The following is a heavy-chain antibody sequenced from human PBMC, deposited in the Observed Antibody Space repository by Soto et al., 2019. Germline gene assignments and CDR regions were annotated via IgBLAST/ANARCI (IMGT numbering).Heavy chain of an antibody. Sequence: QITLKESGPTLVKPTQTLTLTCTFSGFSLSTSAVGVGWIRQPPGKALEWLALIYWDDDKRYSPSLKSRLTITKDTSKNQVVLTMSTMDPLDTATYYCAHRSNLPGWELFDYWGQGTLVTVSS. J-gene: IGHJ4*02. CDR2: IYWDDDK. V-gene: IGHV2-5*02. CDR1: GFSLSTSAVG. CDR3: AHRSNLPGWELFDY. D-gene: IGHD1-26*01.